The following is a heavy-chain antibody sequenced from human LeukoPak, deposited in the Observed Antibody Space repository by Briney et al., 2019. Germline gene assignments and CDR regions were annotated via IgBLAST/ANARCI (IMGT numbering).Heavy chain of an antibody. CDR1: GYTFTSYG. D-gene: IGHD2-2*01. CDR2: ISAYNGNT. Sequence: ASVKVSCKASGYTFTSYGISWVRQAPGQGLEWMGWISAYNGNTNYAQKFQGRVTITRNTSISTAYMELSTLRSEDTAVYYCARGRSAMRMDVWGKGTTVTVSS. V-gene: IGHV1-18*01. J-gene: IGHJ6*04. CDR3: ARGRSAMRMDV.